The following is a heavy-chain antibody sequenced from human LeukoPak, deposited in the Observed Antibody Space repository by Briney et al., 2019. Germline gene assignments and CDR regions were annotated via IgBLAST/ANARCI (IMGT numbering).Heavy chain of an antibody. CDR2: MNPNSGNT. CDR3: ARVKGRGYSYGFGY. J-gene: IGHJ4*02. V-gene: IGHV1-8*01. D-gene: IGHD5-18*01. CDR1: GYTFTSYD. Sequence: ASVKVSCKASGYTFTSYDINWVRQATGQGLEWMGWMNPNSGNTGYAQKFQGRVTMTRSTSISTAYMELSSPRSEDTAVYYCARVKGRGYSYGFGYWGQGTLVTVSS.